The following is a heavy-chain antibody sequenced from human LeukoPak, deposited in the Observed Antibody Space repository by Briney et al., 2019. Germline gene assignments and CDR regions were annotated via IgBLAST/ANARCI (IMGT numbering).Heavy chain of an antibody. D-gene: IGHD4-23*01. CDR1: GFTFSSYA. CDR3: AKSPFLMITPEVGAY. V-gene: IGHV3-23*01. CDR2: ISAGGGST. J-gene: IGHJ4*02. Sequence: GGSVRLSCAASGFTFSSYAMSCVRQAPGKGLDWVSTISAGGGSTYYADSVKGRFTISRDNSKNTLYLQMSSLRVDDTAVYYCAKSPFLMITPEVGAYWGQGTLVTVSS.